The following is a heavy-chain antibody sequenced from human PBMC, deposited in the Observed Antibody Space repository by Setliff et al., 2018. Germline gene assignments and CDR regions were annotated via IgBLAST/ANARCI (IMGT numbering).Heavy chain of an antibody. CDR2: IKSKTDGGTT. CDR1: GLTFSGYY. D-gene: IGHD2-2*01. J-gene: IGHJ3*02. V-gene: IGHV3-15*01. Sequence: GGSLRLSCAASGLTFSGYYMQWVRQAPGKGLEWVGRIKSKTDGGTTDYAAPVKGRFTISRDDSKNTLYLQMNSLKTEDTAVYYCTTYPVQCSSTTCYAFDIWGQGTMVTVSS. CDR3: TTYPVQCSSTTCYAFDI.